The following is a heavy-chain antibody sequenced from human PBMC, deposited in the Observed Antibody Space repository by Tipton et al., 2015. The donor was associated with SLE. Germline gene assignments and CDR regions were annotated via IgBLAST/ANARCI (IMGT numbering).Heavy chain of an antibody. Sequence: TLSLTCTVSGVSVSSTNYYWSWVRQPPGKGLEWIGSIYYSGSTNYNPSLTSRVTISVDTSTNQFSLKLSSLTPAATAVYYCARDLGRLYFGDWGQGTLVPVSS. J-gene: IGHJ4*02. V-gene: IGHV4-61*01. CDR3: ARDLGRLYFGD. D-gene: IGHD3-16*01. CDR1: GVSVSSTNYY. CDR2: IYYSGST.